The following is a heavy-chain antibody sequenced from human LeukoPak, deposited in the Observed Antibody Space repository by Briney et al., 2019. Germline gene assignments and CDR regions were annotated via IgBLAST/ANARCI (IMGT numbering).Heavy chain of an antibody. J-gene: IGHJ4*02. CDR3: ARAGMAPARRTIDY. CDR2: IDHSVST. CDR1: GGSFSGYY. V-gene: IGHV4-34*01. Sequence: SETLSLTCAVYGGSFSGYYWSWIRQPPGKGLEWIGEIDHSVSTNYNPSLKSRVTISVDTSKNQFSLKLSSVTAADTAVYYCARAGMAPARRTIDYWGQGTLVTVSS. D-gene: IGHD5-24*01.